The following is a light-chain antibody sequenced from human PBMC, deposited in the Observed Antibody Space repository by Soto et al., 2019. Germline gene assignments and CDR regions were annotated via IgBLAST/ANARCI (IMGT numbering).Light chain of an antibody. CDR2: SNN. CDR3: AAWDDSLKGPV. CDR1: SSNIGSNP. Sequence: QSVLTQPPSASGTPGQRVTISCSGSSSNIGSNPVNWYQQLPGTAPKLLIYSNNQRPSGVPDRFSGSKSGTSASLAISGLQSEDEADYYCAAWDDSLKGPVFGGGTKRTVL. J-gene: IGLJ3*02. V-gene: IGLV1-44*01.